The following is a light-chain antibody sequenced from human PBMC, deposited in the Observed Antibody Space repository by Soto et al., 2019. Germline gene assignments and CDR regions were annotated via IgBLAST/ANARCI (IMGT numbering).Light chain of an antibody. Sequence: DIQMTQSPSSLSASVGDRVTITCRASQSISNSLNWYQQIPGKAPKLLIYAASSLQSGAPSRLSGSGSGTDFTRTISSLQPEDCATYYCQQCYSTAYTFGQGTKLEIK. CDR3: QQCYSTAYT. CDR2: AAS. J-gene: IGKJ2*01. V-gene: IGKV1-39*01. CDR1: QSISNS.